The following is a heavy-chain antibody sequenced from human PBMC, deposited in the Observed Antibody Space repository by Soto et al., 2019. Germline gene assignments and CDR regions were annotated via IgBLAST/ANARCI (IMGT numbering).Heavy chain of an antibody. Sequence: LRLSCAGSGFTFSDYYMSWIRQAPGKGLEWVSYISSSGDIIYYADSVKGRFTISRDNAKNSLYLQMNSLRAEDTAVYYCARDLGYYASDGYFDFWGQGTLVTVSS. D-gene: IGHD3-22*01. V-gene: IGHV3-11*01. CDR3: ARDLGYYASDGYFDF. CDR2: ISSSGDII. CDR1: GFTFSDYY. J-gene: IGHJ4*02.